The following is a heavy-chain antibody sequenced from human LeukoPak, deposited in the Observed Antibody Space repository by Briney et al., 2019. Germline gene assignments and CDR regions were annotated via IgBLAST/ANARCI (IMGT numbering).Heavy chain of an antibody. CDR3: ARHGQGASDY. Sequence: SETLSLTCTVSGGSISSYYWSWIRRPPGKGLEWIGYIYYSGSTKYNPSLKSRVTILPDTPKNQFSLKLSSVTAADTAVYYCARHGQGASDYWGQGTLVTVSS. V-gene: IGHV4-59*08. J-gene: IGHJ4*02. D-gene: IGHD3-16*01. CDR1: GGSISSYY. CDR2: IYYSGST.